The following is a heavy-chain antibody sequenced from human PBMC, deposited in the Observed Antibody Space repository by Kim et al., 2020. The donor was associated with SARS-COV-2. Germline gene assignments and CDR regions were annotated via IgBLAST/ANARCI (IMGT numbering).Heavy chain of an antibody. J-gene: IGHJ4*02. Sequence: ASVKVSCKTSGYTFTNYYINWVQQAPGQGLEWMAWISAYNGNTNFAQKFQGRLTMTTDTSTSTAYMELRSLRSDDTAMYYCARGTAQPLDYWGQGTLLTVSS. CDR3: ARGTAQPLDY. CDR2: ISAYNGNT. CDR1: GYTFTNYY. V-gene: IGHV1-18*01. D-gene: IGHD6-25*01.